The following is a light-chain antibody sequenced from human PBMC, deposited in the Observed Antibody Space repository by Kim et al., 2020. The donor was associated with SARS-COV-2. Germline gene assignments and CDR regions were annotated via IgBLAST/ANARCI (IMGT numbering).Light chain of an antibody. CDR2: GKN. CDR1: SLRSYY. J-gene: IGLJ2*01. CDR3: NSRDSSGPVV. V-gene: IGLV3-19*01. Sequence: SSELPQDPAVSVALGQTVRITCQGDSLRSYYASWYQQKPGQAPVLVIYGKNNRPSGIPDRFSGSSSGNTASLTITGAQAEDEADYYCNSRDSSGPVVFGG.